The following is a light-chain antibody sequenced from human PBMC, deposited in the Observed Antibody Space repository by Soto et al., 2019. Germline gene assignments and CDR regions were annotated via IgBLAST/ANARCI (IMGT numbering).Light chain of an antibody. J-gene: IGKJ4*01. CDR3: QQYGSTPLT. V-gene: IGKV3-20*01. Sequence: EIVMTQSPATLSVSPGERATLSCRASQSVSSYLAWYQQKPGQAPRLLIHGASNRASGIPDRFSGSDSGADFTLSIARLEPEDFAMYYCQQYGSTPLTLGGGTKGDI. CDR2: GAS. CDR1: QSVSSY.